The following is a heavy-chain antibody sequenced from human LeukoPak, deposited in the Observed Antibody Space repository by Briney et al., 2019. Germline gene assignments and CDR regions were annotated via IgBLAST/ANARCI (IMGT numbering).Heavy chain of an antibody. V-gene: IGHV3-23*01. J-gene: IGHJ4*02. CDR1: RFSLISYA. CDR3: AKDLTLYGDFPYFDY. CDR2: MSGSGGST. Sequence: PARSRRPSWPVSRFSLISYAISCVSPAPGEVLGWVSAMSGSGGSTYYADSVKGRFTISRNNSKSTLYLQMNSLRAEDTAVYYCAKDLTLYGDFPYFDYWGQGTLVTVSS. D-gene: IGHD2-21*01.